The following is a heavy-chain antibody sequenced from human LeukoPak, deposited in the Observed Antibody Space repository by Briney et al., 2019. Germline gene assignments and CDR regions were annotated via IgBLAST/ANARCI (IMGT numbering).Heavy chain of an antibody. CDR3: AKDKYGYNPFDY. V-gene: IGHV3-23*01. Sequence: GGSLRLSCAASGFTFSSYDMSWVRQAPGKGLEWVSAISGSGGSTYYADSVKGRFTISRDNPKNTLYLQMNSLRAEDTAVYYCAKDKYGYNPFDYWGQGTLVTVSS. J-gene: IGHJ4*02. CDR2: ISGSGGST. CDR1: GFTFSSYD. D-gene: IGHD5-12*01.